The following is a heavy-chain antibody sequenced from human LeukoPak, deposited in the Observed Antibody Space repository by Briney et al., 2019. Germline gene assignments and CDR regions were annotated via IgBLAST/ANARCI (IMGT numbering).Heavy chain of an antibody. CDR1: GFTFSGYW. V-gene: IGHV3-7*01. CDR3: AREGTPYSSDY. Sequence: GGSLRLSCAASGFTFSGYWMSWVRQAPGKGLEWVANINQDGGQKNYMDSVKGRFTVSRDNAGNSLFLQMSSLRVEDTAVYYCAREGTPYSSDYWGQGTLITVSS. J-gene: IGHJ4*02. CDR2: INQDGGQK. D-gene: IGHD6-13*01.